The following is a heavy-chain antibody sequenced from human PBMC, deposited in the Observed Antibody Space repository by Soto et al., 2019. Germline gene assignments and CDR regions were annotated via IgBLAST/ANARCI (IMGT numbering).Heavy chain of an antibody. J-gene: IGHJ4*02. D-gene: IGHD1-26*01. CDR3: ARVVGAVTPIYYFDY. CDR1: GGTFSSYA. V-gene: IGHV1-69*01. CDR2: IIPIFGTA. Sequence: QVQLVQSGAEVKKPGSSVKVSCMASGGTFSSYAMSWVRHAPGQGLEWMGGIIPIFGTANYAQKFQGRVTITADESTSTAYMELSSLRSEDTAVYYCARVVGAVTPIYYFDYWGQGTLVTVSS.